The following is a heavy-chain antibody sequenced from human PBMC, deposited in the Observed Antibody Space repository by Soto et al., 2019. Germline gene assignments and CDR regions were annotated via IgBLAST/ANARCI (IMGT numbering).Heavy chain of an antibody. CDR3: ARHPRIGGSYLMGFDY. D-gene: IGHD2-8*01. J-gene: IGHJ4*02. CDR1: GYRFYSYW. Sequence: GESLKISCVGSGYRFYSYWIAWVRQVPGRGLEWMGIIYSDDSDTRYSPSFEGQVTISADKSVNTAYLEWSNLKASDSAIYYCARHPRIGGSYLMGFDYWGQGARVTVSS. CDR2: IYSDDSDT. V-gene: IGHV5-51*01.